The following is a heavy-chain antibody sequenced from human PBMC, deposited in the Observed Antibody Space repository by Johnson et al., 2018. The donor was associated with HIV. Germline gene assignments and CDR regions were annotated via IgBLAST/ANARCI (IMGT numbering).Heavy chain of an antibody. CDR1: GFTFSSYA. CDR3: ARDLAIGGRTDAFDI. V-gene: IGHV3-NL1*01. CDR2: IYSGGST. D-gene: IGHD6-6*01. Sequence: VQLLESGGGVVQPGRSLRLSCAASGFTFSSYAMHWVRQAPGKGLEWVSVIYSGGSTYYADSVKGRFTISRDNSKNTLYLQMNSLRAEDTAVYYCARDLAIGGRTDAFDIWGQGTMVTVSS. J-gene: IGHJ3*02.